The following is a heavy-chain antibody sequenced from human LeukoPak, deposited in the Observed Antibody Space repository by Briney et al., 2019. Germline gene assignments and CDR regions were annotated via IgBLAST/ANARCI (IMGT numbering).Heavy chain of an antibody. V-gene: IGHV4-31*03. CDR1: GGSISSGGYY. CDR2: IYYSGST. CDR3: AREGRENLRWPTGGDAFDI. D-gene: IGHD5-12*01. Sequence: SQTLSLTCTVSGGSISSGGYYWSWIRQHPGKGLEWIGYIYYSGSTYYNPSLKSRVTISVDTSKNQFSLKLSSVTAADTAVYYCAREGRENLRWPTGGDAFDIWGQGTMVTVSS. J-gene: IGHJ3*02.